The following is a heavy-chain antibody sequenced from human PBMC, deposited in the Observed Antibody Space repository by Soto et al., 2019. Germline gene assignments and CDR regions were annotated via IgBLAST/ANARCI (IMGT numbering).Heavy chain of an antibody. CDR2: INPDGSNT. CDR1: EFTFGHYG. J-gene: IGHJ6*04. V-gene: IGHV3-74*01. Sequence: PGRNLELACAGSEFTFGHYGMHWVRQSPGKGLVWVSRINPDGSNTDYADSVMGRFTVSRDNAKKTVYLHMNSLRGEDAAVYYCTGAPACAVGTCRYDHRYYGLDAWGK. CDR3: TGAPACAVGTCRYDHRYYGLDA. D-gene: IGHD1-1*01.